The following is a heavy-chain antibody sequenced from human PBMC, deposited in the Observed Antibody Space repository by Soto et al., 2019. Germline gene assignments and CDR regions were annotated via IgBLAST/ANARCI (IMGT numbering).Heavy chain of an antibody. CDR1: GFTVSSNY. Sequence: EVQLVESGGGLVQPGGSLRLSCAASGFTVSSNYMSWVRQAPGKGLEWVSVIYSGSSTYYANSVKGRFTVSRDNSRTRRYLQWAGLRAEDTAVYYCAGGPYGWGSYSFDYWAQGTRFTSSS. D-gene: IGHD3-10*01. V-gene: IGHV3-66*01. CDR2: IYSGSST. J-gene: IGHJ4*02. CDR3: AGGPYGWGSYSFDY.